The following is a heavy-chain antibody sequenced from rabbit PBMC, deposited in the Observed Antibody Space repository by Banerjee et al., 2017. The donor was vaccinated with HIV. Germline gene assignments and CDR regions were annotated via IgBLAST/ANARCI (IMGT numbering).Heavy chain of an antibody. Sequence: QEQLVESGGGLVQPGGSLKLSCKASGFDFSSYGVSWVRQAPGKGLEWIGCIDLFFGSTYYATWVNGRFTISSHNAQNTLYLQPNSLTAADTATYFCVRVNSGLNLWGPGTLVTVS. V-gene: IGHV1S47*01. CDR3: VRVNSGLNL. D-gene: IGHD4-1*01. CDR1: GFDFSSYG. J-gene: IGHJ4*01. CDR2: IDLFFGST.